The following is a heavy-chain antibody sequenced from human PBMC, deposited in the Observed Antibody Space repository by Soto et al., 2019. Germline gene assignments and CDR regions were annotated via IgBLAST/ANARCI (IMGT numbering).Heavy chain of an antibody. CDR1: GFTFNNYG. CDR3: ARLWGDFLSDY. Sequence: EVQLVESGGCLVKPGGSLRLSCAASGFTFNNYGMNWIRQAPGKGLEWVSSISSSSGHIYYADSVRGRFTISRDNSKNSLYLQMNSLRAEDTAVYYCARLWGDFLSDYWGQGTLVTVSS. V-gene: IGHV3-21*01. J-gene: IGHJ4*02. CDR2: ISSSSGHI. D-gene: IGHD3-10*01.